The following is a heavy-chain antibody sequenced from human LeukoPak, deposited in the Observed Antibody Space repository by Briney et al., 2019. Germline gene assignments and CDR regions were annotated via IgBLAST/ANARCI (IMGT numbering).Heavy chain of an antibody. D-gene: IGHD6-13*01. CDR1: GDSVSSNSAA. V-gene: IGHV6-1*01. J-gene: IGHJ5*02. CDR2: TYYRSKWYN. CDR3: ARDYSVYSSKTINNWFDP. Sequence: SQTLSLTCAISGDSVSSNSAAWNWIRQSPSRGLEWLGRTYYRSKWYNDYAVSVKSRITINPDTSKNQFSLQLNSVTPEDTAVYYCARDYSVYSSKTINNWFDPWGQGTLVTVSS.